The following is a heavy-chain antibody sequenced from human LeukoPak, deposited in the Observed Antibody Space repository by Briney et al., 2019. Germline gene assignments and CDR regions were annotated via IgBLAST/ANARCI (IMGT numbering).Heavy chain of an antibody. CDR3: ARDSSWRPFDY. CDR1: GYTFTSYD. D-gene: IGHD5-12*01. Sequence: GASVKVSCKASGYTFTSYDINWVRQATGQGLEWMGWMNPNSDNTGYAQKFQGRVTMTRNTSISTAYMELSRLRSDDTAVYYCARDSSWRPFDYWGQGTLVTVSS. CDR2: MNPNSDNT. V-gene: IGHV1-8*01. J-gene: IGHJ4*02.